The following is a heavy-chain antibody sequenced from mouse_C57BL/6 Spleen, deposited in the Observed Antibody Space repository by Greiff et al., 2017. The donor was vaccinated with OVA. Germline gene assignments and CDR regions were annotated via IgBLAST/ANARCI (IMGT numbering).Heavy chain of an antibody. J-gene: IGHJ1*03. V-gene: IGHV2-4*01. Sequence: QVQLQQSGPGLVQPSQSLSITCTVSGFSLTSYGVHWVRQPPGKGLEWLGVIWSGGSTDYNAAFISRLSISKDNSKSQVFFKMNSLQADDTAIYYCAKRDDYGYFDVWGTGTTVTVSS. CDR2: IWSGGST. D-gene: IGHD2-3*01. CDR1: GFSLTSYG. CDR3: AKRDDYGYFDV.